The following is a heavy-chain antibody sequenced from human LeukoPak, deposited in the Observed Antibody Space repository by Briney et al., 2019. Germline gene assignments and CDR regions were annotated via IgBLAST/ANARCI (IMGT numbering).Heavy chain of an antibody. CDR3: ARDHCGSTSCYSARRRLYNWFDP. V-gene: IGHV4-4*07. Sequence: PSETLSLTCTVSGDSLSNFFWSWIRQPPGKGLEWIGRIYFTGDTYYNPSYKGRVTMSLHTSKNQFFLSLSSVTAADTALYYCARDHCGSTSCYSARRRLYNWFDPWGQGTLVIVTA. CDR1: GDSLSNFF. D-gene: IGHD2-2*01. J-gene: IGHJ5*02. CDR2: IYFTGDT.